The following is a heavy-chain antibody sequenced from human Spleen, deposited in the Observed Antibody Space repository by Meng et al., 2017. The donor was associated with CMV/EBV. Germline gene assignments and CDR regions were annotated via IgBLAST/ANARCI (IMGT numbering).Heavy chain of an antibody. CDR3: ARGDSSSSSSDFDY. J-gene: IGHJ4*02. V-gene: IGHV4-4*02. Sequence: VSGGSISGTNWWSWVRQPPGKGLEWIGDIYHSGSTNYNPFLKSRVTISVDKSKNQFSLKLSPVTAADTAVYYCARGDSSSSSSDFDYWGQGTLVTVSS. CDR2: IYHSGST. D-gene: IGHD6-6*01. CDR1: GGSISGTNW.